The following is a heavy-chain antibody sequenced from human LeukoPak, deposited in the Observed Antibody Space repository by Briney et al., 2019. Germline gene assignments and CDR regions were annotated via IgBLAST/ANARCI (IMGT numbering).Heavy chain of an antibody. V-gene: IGHV4-59*08. CDR1: GGSISSYY. D-gene: IGHD6-13*01. CDR3: ARLLAFFDY. J-gene: IGHJ4*02. CDR2: IYYSGST. Sequence: MPSETLSLTGTVSGGSISSYYWSWIRQPPGKGLEWIGYIYYSGSTNYNPSLKSRVTISVDTSKNQFSLKLSSVTAADTAVYYCARLLAFFDYWGQGTLVTVSS.